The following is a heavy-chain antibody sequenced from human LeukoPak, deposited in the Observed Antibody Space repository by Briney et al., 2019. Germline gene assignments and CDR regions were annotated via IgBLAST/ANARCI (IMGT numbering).Heavy chain of an antibody. D-gene: IGHD4-23*01. J-gene: IGHJ4*02. V-gene: IGHV5-51*01. CDR1: EYSFTSYW. Sequence: GESLKISCKGSEYSFTSYWIGWVRQMPGKGLEWMGIIYPRDSDTTYSPSFQGQVTISADKSISTAYLQWSSLKASDTAMYFCARLLDYGGTYYFDYWGQGTLVTVSS. CDR3: ARLLDYGGTYYFDY. CDR2: IYPRDSDT.